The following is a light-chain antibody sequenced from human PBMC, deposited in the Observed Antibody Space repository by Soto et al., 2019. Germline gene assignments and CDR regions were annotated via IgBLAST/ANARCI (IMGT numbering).Light chain of an antibody. CDR2: GAS. V-gene: IGKV3-20*01. CDR1: QRVSSSY. Sequence: EIVLTQSPGTLSLSPGERATLSCRASQRVSSSYLAWYQQKPVQAPRLLIYGASSRATGIPDRFSGSGSGTDFTLTISRLEPEDFAVYYCQQYHTSPLTFGPGTKVDNK. CDR3: QQYHTSPLT. J-gene: IGKJ3*01.